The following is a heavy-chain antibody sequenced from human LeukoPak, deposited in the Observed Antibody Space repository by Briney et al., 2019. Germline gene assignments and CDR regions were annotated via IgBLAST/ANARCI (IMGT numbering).Heavy chain of an antibody. CDR2: IRSDGSDK. CDR3: AKGDWYCSSTTCYAGASET. V-gene: IGHV3-30*02. J-gene: IGHJ3*01. Sequence: GGSLRLSCAASGFMFSTYGMHWVRQAPGKGLEWVTFIRSDGSDKYYGDSVKGRFTISRDNSQNMLFLQMNSLRGDDTPVYYCAKGDWYCSSTTCYAGASETWGQGTMVTVAS. D-gene: IGHD2-2*01. CDR1: GFMFSTYG.